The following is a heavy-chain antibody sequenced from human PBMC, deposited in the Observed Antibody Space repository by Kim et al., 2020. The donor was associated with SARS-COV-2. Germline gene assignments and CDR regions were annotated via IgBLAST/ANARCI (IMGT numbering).Heavy chain of an antibody. V-gene: IGHV1-2*02. J-gene: IGHJ6*02. D-gene: IGHD6-6*01. Sequence: QKFQGRVTMTRDTSISTAYMELSRLRSDDTAVYYCARVRQLVVRPYGMDVWGQGTTVTVSS. CDR3: ARVRQLVVRPYGMDV.